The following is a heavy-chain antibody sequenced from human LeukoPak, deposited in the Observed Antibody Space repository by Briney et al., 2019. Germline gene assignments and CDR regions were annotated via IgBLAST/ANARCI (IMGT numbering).Heavy chain of an antibody. Sequence: VSCXAXXGTFIXXGISWVRQAPGQGLEWMGRIIPILGIANYAQKFQGRVTITADKSTSTAYMELSSLRSEDTAVYYCARVLYDSSGYYPYFDYWGQGTLVTVSS. D-gene: IGHD3-22*01. J-gene: IGHJ4*02. CDR3: ARVLYDSSGYYPYFDY. CDR2: IIPILGIA. CDR1: XGTFIXXG. V-gene: IGHV1-69*04.